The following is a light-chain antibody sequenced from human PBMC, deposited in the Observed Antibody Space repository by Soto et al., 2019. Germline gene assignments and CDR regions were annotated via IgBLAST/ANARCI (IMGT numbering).Light chain of an antibody. CDR3: HQYGSTPPYT. V-gene: IGKV3-20*01. CDR1: QSIINNY. J-gene: IGKJ2*01. Sequence: EVVLTRSPGTLSLSPGERATLSCRASQSIINNYLAWYQQRPGQAPRLLIYGSSDRATGIPGRFSGSGSGTDFTLTISRLEPEDFAVYYCHQYGSTPPYTFGQGTKVEI. CDR2: GSS.